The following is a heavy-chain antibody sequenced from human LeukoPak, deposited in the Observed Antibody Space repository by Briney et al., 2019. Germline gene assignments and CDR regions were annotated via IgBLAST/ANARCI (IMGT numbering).Heavy chain of an antibody. CDR1: GGSFSGYY. CDR2: INHSGST. V-gene: IGHV4-34*01. J-gene: IGHJ5*02. D-gene: IGHD3-10*01. CDR3: ARGRAVRGVILGSWFDP. Sequence: PSETLSLTCAVYGGSFSGYYWSWLRQPPGKGLEWIGEINHSGSTNYNPSLKSRVTISVDTSKNQFSLKLSSVTAADTAVYYCARGRAVRGVILGSWFDPWGQGTLVTVSS.